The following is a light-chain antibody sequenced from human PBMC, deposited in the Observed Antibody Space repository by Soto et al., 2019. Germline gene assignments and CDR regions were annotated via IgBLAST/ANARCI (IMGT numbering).Light chain of an antibody. V-gene: IGKV3-20*01. CDR3: QQYNTYSRT. CDR1: QSVSSSY. J-gene: IGKJ2*01. Sequence: EIVLTQSPGTLSLSPGERSTLSCRSSQSVSSSYLAWYQQKPGQAPRLLIYGASTRATGIPGRFSGSGSGTEFTLTISSLQPEDFATYYCQQYNTYSRTFGQGTKVDIK. CDR2: GAS.